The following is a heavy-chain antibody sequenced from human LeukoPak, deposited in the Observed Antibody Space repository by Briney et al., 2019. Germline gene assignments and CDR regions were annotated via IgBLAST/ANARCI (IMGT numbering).Heavy chain of an antibody. CDR2: SGSA. Sequence: TSETLSLTCNVSGASISSCSYYWGWIRQPPGKGLEWIGTSGSAYYNPSLKNRVTISVDTSKNQFSLKLSSVTAADTAVYYCARQGGSPRSYDYWGQGTLVTVSS. CDR1: GASISSCSYY. CDR3: ARQGGSPRSYDY. V-gene: IGHV4-39*01. D-gene: IGHD3-10*01. J-gene: IGHJ4*02.